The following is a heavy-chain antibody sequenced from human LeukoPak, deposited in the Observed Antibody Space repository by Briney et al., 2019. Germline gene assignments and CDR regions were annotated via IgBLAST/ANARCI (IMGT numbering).Heavy chain of an antibody. CDR1: GGSISSGSYY. Sequence: PSETLSRNCTVSGGSISSGSYYWSWIRQPAGKRLEWIRRIYTSGSTNYNPSLKSRVTISVDTSKNQFSLKLSSVTAADTAVYYCARVPKDSSGYPGNYFDYWGQGTLVTVSS. J-gene: IGHJ4*02. D-gene: IGHD3-22*01. CDR3: ARVPKDSSGYPGNYFDY. CDR2: IYTSGST. V-gene: IGHV4-61*02.